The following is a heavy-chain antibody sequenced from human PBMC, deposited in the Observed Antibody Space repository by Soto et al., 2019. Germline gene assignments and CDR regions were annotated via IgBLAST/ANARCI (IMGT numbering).Heavy chain of an antibody. V-gene: IGHV4-31*03. Sequence: QVQLQESGPGLVKPSQTLSLTCTVSGGSISSGGYYWSWIRQHPGKGLEWIGYIYYSGSTYYNPSLKSRVTISVATSKNQFPLKLSSVTAADTAVYCCARAKKGIAAAENWFDPGGQGTLVTVSS. CDR3: ARAKKGIAAAENWFDP. CDR2: IYYSGST. D-gene: IGHD6-13*01. CDR1: GGSISSGGYY. J-gene: IGHJ5*02.